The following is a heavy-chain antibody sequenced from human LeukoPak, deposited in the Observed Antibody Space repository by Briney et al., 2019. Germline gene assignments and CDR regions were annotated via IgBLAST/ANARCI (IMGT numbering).Heavy chain of an antibody. CDR2: IYYSGST. J-gene: IGHJ5*02. CDR1: GGSISSGGYY. V-gene: IGHV4-31*03. D-gene: IGHD2-21*01. CDR3: ARDLPRDGDYGWFDP. Sequence: SETLSLTCTVSGGSISSGGYYWSWIRQHPGKGLEWIGYIYYSGSTYYNPSLKSRVTISVDTSKNQFSLKLSSVTAADTAVYYCARDLPRDGDYGWFDPWGQGTLVTVSS.